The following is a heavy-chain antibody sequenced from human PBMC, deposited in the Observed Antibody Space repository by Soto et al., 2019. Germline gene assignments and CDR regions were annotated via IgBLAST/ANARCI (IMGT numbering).Heavy chain of an antibody. Sequence: PSETLSLTCTVSGGSISSYYWSWIRQPPGKGLEWIGYIYYSGSTNYNPSLKSRVTISVDTSKNQFSLKLSSVTAADTAVYYCARERFVAVAGTDLRQDYWGQGTLVTVSS. CDR3: ARERFVAVAGTDLRQDY. J-gene: IGHJ4*02. D-gene: IGHD6-19*01. CDR1: GGSISSYY. CDR2: IYYSGST. V-gene: IGHV4-59*12.